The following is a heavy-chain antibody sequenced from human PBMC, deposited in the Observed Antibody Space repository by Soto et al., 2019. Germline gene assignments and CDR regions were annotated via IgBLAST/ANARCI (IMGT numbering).Heavy chain of an antibody. Sequence: SETLSLTCAVYGGSFSGYYWSWIRQPPGKGLEWIGEINHSGSTNYNPSLKSRVTISVDTSKNQFSLKLSSVTAADTAVYYCGRGLIGTRAARPGVDFAYWGKGTRVPVSP. V-gene: IGHV4-34*01. CDR1: GGSFSGYY. CDR3: GRGLIGTRAARPGVDFAY. J-gene: IGHJ4*02. CDR2: INHSGST. D-gene: IGHD6-6*01.